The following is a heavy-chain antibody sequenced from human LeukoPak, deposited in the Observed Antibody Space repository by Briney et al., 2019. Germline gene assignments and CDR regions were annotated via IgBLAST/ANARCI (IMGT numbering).Heavy chain of an antibody. CDR3: ARWGPALGLTINNWFDP. CDR1: GGSISSYY. CDR2: MYTSGST. D-gene: IGHD3/OR15-3a*01. Sequence: PAETLSLTCTVSGGSISSYYWSWIRQPAGKGLEWIGRMYTSGSTNYNPSLKSRVTMSVDTSKNQFSLKLNSVTAADTAVYYCARWGPALGLTINNWFDPWGQGTLVTVSS. J-gene: IGHJ5*02. V-gene: IGHV4-4*07.